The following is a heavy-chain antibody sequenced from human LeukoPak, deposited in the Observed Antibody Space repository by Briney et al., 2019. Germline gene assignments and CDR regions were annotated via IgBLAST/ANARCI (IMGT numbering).Heavy chain of an antibody. CDR3: ARDHSTGIDY. D-gene: IGHD2/OR15-2a*01. Sequence: GSLRLSCAASGFTFSSYAMSWIRQPPGKGLEWIGNIGNMYYGGSTKYSPSLKSRVTLSGDSSKNQFSLKLTSVTAADTAVYYCARDHSTGIDYWGQGTLVTVSS. CDR2: MYYGGST. J-gene: IGHJ4*02. CDR1: GFTFSSYA. V-gene: IGHV4-59*01.